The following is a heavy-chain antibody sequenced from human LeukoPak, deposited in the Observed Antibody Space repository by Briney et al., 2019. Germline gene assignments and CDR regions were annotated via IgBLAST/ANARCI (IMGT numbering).Heavy chain of an antibody. J-gene: IGHJ5*02. CDR3: ARGKMGVLMVYAIRANWFDP. Sequence: ASVKVSCKASGYTFTSYDINWVRQVTGQGLEWMGWMNPNSGNTGYAQKFQGRVTMTRNTSISTAYMELSSMISHDTDGDYCARGKMGVLMVYAIRANWFDPWGQGTLVTVSS. CDR1: GYTFTSYD. V-gene: IGHV1-8*01. CDR2: MNPNSGNT. D-gene: IGHD2-8*01.